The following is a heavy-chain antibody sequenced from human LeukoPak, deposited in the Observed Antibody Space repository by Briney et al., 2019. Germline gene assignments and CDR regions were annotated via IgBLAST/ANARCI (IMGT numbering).Heavy chain of an antibody. V-gene: IGHV1-3*04. CDR1: GYTFTSYG. CDR2: INTGNGNT. Sequence: GASVKVSCKASGYTFTSYGMNWVRQAPGQGLEWMGWINTGNGNTKYSQKFQGRVTITRDTSASTAYMELSSLRSEDTAVYYCARWSGSYNGMDVWGQGTTVTVSS. J-gene: IGHJ6*02. CDR3: ARWSGSYNGMDV. D-gene: IGHD1-26*01.